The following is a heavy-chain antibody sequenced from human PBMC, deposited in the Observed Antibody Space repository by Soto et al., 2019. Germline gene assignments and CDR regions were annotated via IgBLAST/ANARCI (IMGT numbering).Heavy chain of an antibody. CDR3: ARGRGWLSSLTRTHNWFDP. CDR2: IYYSGST. D-gene: IGHD3-22*01. Sequence: LCGGSISSGGYYWSWIRQHPGKGLEWIGYIYYSGSTYYNPSLKSRVTISVDTSKNQFSLKLSSVTAADTAVYYCARGRGWLSSLTRTHNWFDPWGQGTLVTVSS. V-gene: IGHV4-31*02. CDR1: GGSISSGGYY. J-gene: IGHJ5*02.